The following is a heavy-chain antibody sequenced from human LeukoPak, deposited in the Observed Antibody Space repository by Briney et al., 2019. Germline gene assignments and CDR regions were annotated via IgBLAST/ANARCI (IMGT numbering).Heavy chain of an antibody. D-gene: IGHD3-22*01. Sequence: SVKVSCKASGGTFSSYAISWVRQAPGQGLEWMGRIIPIFGTANYAQKFQGRVTMTEDTSTDTAYMELSSLRSEDTAVYYCATGYYYDSSGYYQNWGQGTLVTVSS. CDR1: GGTFSSYA. CDR3: ATGYYYDSSGYYQN. J-gene: IGHJ4*02. CDR2: IIPIFGTA. V-gene: IGHV1-69*06.